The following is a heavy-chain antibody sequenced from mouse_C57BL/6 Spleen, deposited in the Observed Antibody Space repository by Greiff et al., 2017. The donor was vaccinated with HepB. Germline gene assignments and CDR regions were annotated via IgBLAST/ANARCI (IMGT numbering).Heavy chain of an antibody. CDR2: ISSGGSYT. CDR3: ARHGVGSVLFFAY. J-gene: IGHJ3*01. D-gene: IGHD1-1*01. V-gene: IGHV5-6*01. Sequence: EVNVVESGGDLVKPGGSLKLSCAASGFTFSSYGMSWVRQTPDKRLEWVATISSGGSYTYYPDSVKGRFTISRDNAKNTLYLQMSSLKSEDTAMYYCARHGVGSVLFFAYWGQGTLVTVSA. CDR1: GFTFSSYG.